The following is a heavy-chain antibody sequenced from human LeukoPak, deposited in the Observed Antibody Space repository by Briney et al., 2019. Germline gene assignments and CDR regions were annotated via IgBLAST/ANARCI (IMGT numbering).Heavy chain of an antibody. CDR3: AKGQPKYCSSTSCSDY. V-gene: IGHV3-23*01. D-gene: IGHD2-2*01. CDR1: GFSLSSYS. J-gene: IGHJ4*02. CDR2: ISGSGGST. Sequence: GGSLRLSCAASGFSLSSYSMNWVRQAPGKGLEWVSAISGSGGSTYYADSVKGRFTISRDNSKNTLYLQMNSLRAEDTAVYYCAKGQPKYCSSTSCSDYWGQGTLVTVSS.